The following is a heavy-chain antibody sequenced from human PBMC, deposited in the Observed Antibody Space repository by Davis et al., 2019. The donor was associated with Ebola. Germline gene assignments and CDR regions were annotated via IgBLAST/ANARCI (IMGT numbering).Heavy chain of an antibody. CDR1: GYTFTSYY. D-gene: IGHD3-10*01. J-gene: IGHJ6*04. CDR3: ARDSLLWFGELLYYYYGMDV. CDR2: INPSGGST. V-gene: IGHV1-46*01. Sequence: ASVKVSCKASGYTFTSYYMHWVRQAPGQGLEWMGIINPSGGSTNYAQKFQGRVTMTRDTSTSTVYMELSSLRSEDTAVYYCARDSLLWFGELLYYYYGMDVWGKGTTVTVSS.